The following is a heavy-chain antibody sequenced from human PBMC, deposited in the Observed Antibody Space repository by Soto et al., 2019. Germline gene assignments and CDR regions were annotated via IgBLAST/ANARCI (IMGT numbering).Heavy chain of an antibody. CDR3: ARGSYDSSGNYYYYYGMDV. D-gene: IGHD3-22*01. Sequence: PGESLKISCKGSGYSFTSYWIGWVRQMPGKGLEWMGIIYPGDSDTRYSPSFQGQVTISADKSISTAYLQWSSLKASDTAMYYFARGSYDSSGNYYYYYGMDVWGQGTTVTVSS. CDR2: IYPGDSDT. CDR1: GYSFTSYW. J-gene: IGHJ6*02. V-gene: IGHV5-51*01.